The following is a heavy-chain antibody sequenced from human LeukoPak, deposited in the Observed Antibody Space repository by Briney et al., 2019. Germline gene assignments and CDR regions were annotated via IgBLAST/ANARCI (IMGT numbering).Heavy chain of an antibody. J-gene: IGHJ5*02. V-gene: IGHV3-74*01. D-gene: IGHD2-2*01. Sequence: GGSLRLSCAASGFTFSNYWMHWVRQAPGKGLVWVSRIDTDGRSTVYADSVKGRFTISRDNARDTLYPQMNSLRAEDTAVYYCVGSNSWGQGTLVTVSS. CDR3: VGSNS. CDR1: GFTFSNYW. CDR2: IDTDGRST.